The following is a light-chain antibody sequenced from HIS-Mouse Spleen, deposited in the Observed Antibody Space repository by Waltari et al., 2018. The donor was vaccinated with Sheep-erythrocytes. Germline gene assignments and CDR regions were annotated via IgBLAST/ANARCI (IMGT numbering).Light chain of an antibody. CDR2: EGS. V-gene: IGLV2-23*03. J-gene: IGLJ2*01. CDR1: SSDDGSYNL. Sequence: QSALTQPASVSGSPGQSITTSCSGTSSDDGSYNLVSWTQQHPGKAPKLMIYEGSQRPSGVSNRFSGSKSGNTASLTISGLQAEDEADYYCCSYAGSSTFHVVFGGGTKLTVL. CDR3: CSYAGSSTFHVV.